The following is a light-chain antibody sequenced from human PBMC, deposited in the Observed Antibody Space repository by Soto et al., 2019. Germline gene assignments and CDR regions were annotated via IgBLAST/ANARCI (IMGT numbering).Light chain of an antibody. V-gene: IGKV3-11*01. CDR3: QQRTNSEIT. J-gene: IGKJ3*01. Sequence: EIVLTQSPATLSLSPGERATLSCRASQSVSRYLAWYQQKPGQAPRLLIYDASNRATGIPARFSGSGSGTDFTLTISSLGAEDFAVYYCQQRTNSEITFGPGTKVDIK. CDR2: DAS. CDR1: QSVSRY.